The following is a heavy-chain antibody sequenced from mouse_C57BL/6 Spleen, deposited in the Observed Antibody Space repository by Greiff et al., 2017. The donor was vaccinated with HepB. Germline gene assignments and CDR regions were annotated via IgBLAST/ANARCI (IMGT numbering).Heavy chain of an antibody. CDR3: ASVYGSSSWFAY. Sequence: QVQLQESGAELARPGASVKLSCKASGYTFTSYGISWVKQRTGQGLEWIGEIYPRSGNTYYNEKFKGKATLTADKSSSTAYMELRSLTSEDSAVYFWASVYGSSSWFAYWGQGTLVTVSA. CDR1: GYTFTSYG. D-gene: IGHD1-1*01. CDR2: IYPRSGNT. V-gene: IGHV1-81*01. J-gene: IGHJ3*01.